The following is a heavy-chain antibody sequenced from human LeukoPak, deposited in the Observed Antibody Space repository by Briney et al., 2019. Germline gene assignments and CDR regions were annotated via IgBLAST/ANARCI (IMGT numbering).Heavy chain of an antibody. CDR3: ARAPYCDFSSCYTGHNWFDP. Sequence: ASVKVSRKASGYTFTDYYIHWVRQAPGEGLEWTGWINPYNGATNYAQKFQGRVTMTRDTSMSTVYMELNSLRSDDTAVYYCARAPYCDFSSCYTGHNWFDPWGQGTLVTVSS. V-gene: IGHV1-2*02. CDR2: INPYNGAT. J-gene: IGHJ5*02. CDR1: GYTFTDYY. D-gene: IGHD2-2*02.